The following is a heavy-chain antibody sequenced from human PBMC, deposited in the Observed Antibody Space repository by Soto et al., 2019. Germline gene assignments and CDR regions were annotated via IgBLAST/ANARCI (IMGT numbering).Heavy chain of an antibody. V-gene: IGHV1-8*01. Sequence: GASVKVSCKASGYTFTSYDINWVRQATGQGLEWMGWMNPNSGNTGYAQKFQGRVTMTRNTSISTAYMELSSLRSEDTAVYYCARGRLSYYDFWSGYLADYYYYGMDVWGQGTLVTVSS. J-gene: IGHJ6*02. CDR2: MNPNSGNT. CDR3: ARGRLSYYDFWSGYLADYYYYGMDV. D-gene: IGHD3-3*01. CDR1: GYTFTSYD.